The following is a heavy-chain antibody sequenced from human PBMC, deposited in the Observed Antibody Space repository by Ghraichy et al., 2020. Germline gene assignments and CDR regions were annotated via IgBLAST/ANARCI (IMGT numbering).Heavy chain of an antibody. CDR3: ARHTPQYRGAAYGWFDP. J-gene: IGHJ5*02. Sequence: SVKVSCKASGGTFSSYAISWVRQAPGQGLEWMGGIIPIFGTANYAQKFQGRVTITADESTSTAYMELSSLRSEDTAVYYCARHTPQYRGAAYGWFDPWGQGTLVTVSS. V-gene: IGHV1-69*13. D-gene: IGHD2-21*01. CDR1: GGTFSSYA. CDR2: IIPIFGTA.